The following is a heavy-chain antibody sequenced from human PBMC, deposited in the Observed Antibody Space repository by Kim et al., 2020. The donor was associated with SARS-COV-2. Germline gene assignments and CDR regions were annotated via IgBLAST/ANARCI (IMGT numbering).Heavy chain of an antibody. D-gene: IGHD6-13*01. J-gene: IGHJ5*02. Sequence: KNSQKFQGRVTITRDTPARPAYMELSSLRSEDTAVYYCARGYSSSGWFDPWGQGTLVTVSS. CDR3: ARGYSSSGWFDP. V-gene: IGHV1-3*01.